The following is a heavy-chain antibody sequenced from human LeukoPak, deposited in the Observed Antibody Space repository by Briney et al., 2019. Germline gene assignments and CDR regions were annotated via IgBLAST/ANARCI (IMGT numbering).Heavy chain of an antibody. J-gene: IGHJ3*02. CDR1: GFTFSSYG. CDR3: AKASSGWVPGAFDI. CDR2: IRYDGSNK. D-gene: IGHD6-19*01. Sequence: GGSLRLSCAASGFTFSSYGMHWVRQAPGKGLEWVAFIRYDGSNKHYADSVKGRFTISRDNSKNTLYLQMNSLRAEDTAVYYCAKASSGWVPGAFDIWGQGTMVTVSS. V-gene: IGHV3-30*02.